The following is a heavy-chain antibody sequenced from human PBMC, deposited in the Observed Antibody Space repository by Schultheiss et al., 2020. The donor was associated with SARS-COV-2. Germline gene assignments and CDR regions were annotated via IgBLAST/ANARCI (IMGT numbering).Heavy chain of an antibody. CDR2: IYYSGST. J-gene: IGHJ4*02. Sequence: SETLSLTCAVYGGSLSPFYWSWIRQHPGKGLEWIGSIYYSGSTYYNPSLKSRVTISVDTSKNQFSLKLSSVTAADTAVYYCAMEGMVAATLGFDYWGQGTLVTVSS. V-gene: IGHV4-34*09. CDR3: AMEGMVAATLGFDY. CDR1: GGSLSPFY. D-gene: IGHD2-15*01.